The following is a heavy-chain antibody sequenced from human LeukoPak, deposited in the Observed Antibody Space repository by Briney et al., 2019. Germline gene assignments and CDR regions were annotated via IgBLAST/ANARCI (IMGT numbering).Heavy chain of an antibody. Sequence: GGSLRLSCAASGFTFSSYAMSWVRQAPGKGLEWVSAISGSGGSTYYADSVKGRFTISRDNSKNTLYLQMNSLRAEDTAVYYCAKVGYQPYCSSTSCYFDYWGQGTLVTVSS. CDR3: AKVGYQPYCSSTSCYFDY. D-gene: IGHD2-2*01. CDR2: ISGSGGST. J-gene: IGHJ4*02. CDR1: GFTFSSYA. V-gene: IGHV3-23*01.